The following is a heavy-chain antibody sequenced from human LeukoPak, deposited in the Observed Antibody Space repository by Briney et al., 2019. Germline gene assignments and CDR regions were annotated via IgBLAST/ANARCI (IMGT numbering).Heavy chain of an antibody. CDR2: ISGDGSTT. D-gene: IGHD2-2*01. CDR3: AKKGGYYSNANCYHFDC. V-gene: IGHV3-23*01. J-gene: IGHJ4*02. CDR1: GFTFSNYA. Sequence: AGGSLRLSCATSGFTFSNYAVSWVRQAPGMGLVWVSRISGDGSTTSYADSVKGRFTISRDNAKNTLYLQMNGLRVEVTAVYYCAKKGGYYSNANCYHFDCWGQGTLVTVSS.